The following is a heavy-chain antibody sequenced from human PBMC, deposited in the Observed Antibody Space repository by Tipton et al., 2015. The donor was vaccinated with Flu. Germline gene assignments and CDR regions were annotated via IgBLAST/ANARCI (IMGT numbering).Heavy chain of an antibody. CDR2: IHRSGST. D-gene: IGHD4-11*01. Sequence: LRLSCAVSGDSISSDYFWDWIRQPPGKGLEWIATIHRSGSTNYNPSLRSRVTISVDTSKNQFSLEMRSVTAADMAVYYCARRDFSNYVSEPKNWFDIWGQGTLVTVSS. CDR1: GDSISSDYF. CDR3: ARRDFSNYVSEPKNWFDI. J-gene: IGHJ5*02. V-gene: IGHV4-38-2*01.